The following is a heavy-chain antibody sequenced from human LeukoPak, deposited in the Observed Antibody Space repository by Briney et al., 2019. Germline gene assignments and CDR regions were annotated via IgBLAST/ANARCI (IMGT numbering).Heavy chain of an antibody. V-gene: IGHV1-2*02. CDR1: GYTFTGYY. Sequence: ASVKVSCKTSGYTFTGYYMHWVRQAPGQGLEWMGWINPNTGGTNYAQKFRGRVTMTSDTPISTAYMELSSLKSDDTAMYYCARAPMIVVVFPPRLDFWGQGTLVTVSS. CDR2: INPNTGGT. J-gene: IGHJ4*02. CDR3: ARAPMIVVVFPPRLDF. D-gene: IGHD3-22*01.